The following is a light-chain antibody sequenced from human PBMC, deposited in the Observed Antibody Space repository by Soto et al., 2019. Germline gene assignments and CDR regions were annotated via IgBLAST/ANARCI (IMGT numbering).Light chain of an antibody. CDR1: KSVSSSY. J-gene: IGKJ1*01. CDR2: GAS. Sequence: EIVLTQSPCTLSLSPGERATLSCRASKSVSSSYLAWYQQKPGQAPRLLIYGASSRATGIPDRFSGSGSGTYFSRTISRLEPEDFAVYYCQQYGSSPRTFGQGSNVEIK. V-gene: IGKV3-20*01. CDR3: QQYGSSPRT.